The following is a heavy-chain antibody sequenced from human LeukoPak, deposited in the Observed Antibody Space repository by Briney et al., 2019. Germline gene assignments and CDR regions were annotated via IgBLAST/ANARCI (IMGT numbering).Heavy chain of an antibody. CDR2: IKQDGSEK. CDR1: GFTFSTYL. CDR3: ARWYGVSHDTGYFDY. Sequence: GGSLRLSCAASGFTFSTYLMSWVRQGPGKGLEWVANIKQDGSEKYYGDSVKGRFTIFRDNAKNSLYLQMNSLRAEDTAVFYCARWYGVSHDTGYFDYWGQGTQVTVSS. D-gene: IGHD4-17*01. J-gene: IGHJ4*02. V-gene: IGHV3-7*04.